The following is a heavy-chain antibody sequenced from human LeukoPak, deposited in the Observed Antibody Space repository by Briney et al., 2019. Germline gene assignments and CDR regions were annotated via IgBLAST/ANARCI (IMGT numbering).Heavy chain of an antibody. V-gene: IGHV3-23*01. D-gene: IGHD5-12*01. CDR1: GFPFSNNA. CDR2: LSGSGGST. Sequence: GGSLRLSCAASGFPFSNNAMTWVRQAPGKGLEWVSALSGSGGSTYYADSVKGRFTISRDNSKNTLYLQMNSLRAEDTAVYYCAKESAGFIVAPCFDYWGQGTLVTVSS. J-gene: IGHJ4*02. CDR3: AKESAGFIVAPCFDY.